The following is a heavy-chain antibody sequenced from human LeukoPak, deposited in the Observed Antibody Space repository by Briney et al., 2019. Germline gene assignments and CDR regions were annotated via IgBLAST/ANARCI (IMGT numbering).Heavy chain of an antibody. V-gene: IGHV3-74*01. J-gene: IGHJ4*02. Sequence: GGSLRLSCVVSGFTFNTYWMHWVRQGPGKGLVWVSRIDTGGSNTLYADSVRGRFTISRDNAKNTLYLQMNSLRVGDTAMYYCARVGREYSSSSPPDYWGQGTLVTVSS. D-gene: IGHD6-6*01. CDR2: IDTGGSNT. CDR3: ARVGREYSSSSPPDY. CDR1: GFTFNTYW.